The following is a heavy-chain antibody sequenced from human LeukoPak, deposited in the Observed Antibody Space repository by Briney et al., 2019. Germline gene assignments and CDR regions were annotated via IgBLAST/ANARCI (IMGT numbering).Heavy chain of an antibody. V-gene: IGHV5-51*01. D-gene: IGHD3-22*01. CDR1: GYSFTSYW. CDR3: ARNRDSSGYYSDY. Sequence: GESLKISCKGSGYSFTSYWIGWVRQMPGKGLEWMGIIYPGDSDTRYSPSFQGQVTISADKSISTAYLQWSSLKASDTAMYYRARNRDSSGYYSDYWGQGTLVTVSS. CDR2: IYPGDSDT. J-gene: IGHJ4*02.